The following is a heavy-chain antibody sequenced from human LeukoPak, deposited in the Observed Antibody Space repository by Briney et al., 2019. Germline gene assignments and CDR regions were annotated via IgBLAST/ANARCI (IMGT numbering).Heavy chain of an antibody. J-gene: IGHJ4*02. CDR2: GDYSGGT. V-gene: IGHV4-39*07. D-gene: IGHD3-22*01. Sequence: SETLSLTCSVSGDSFRSVKDFWAWIRQPPGKGLEWIASGDYSGGTYYNPSLKSRVTISVDTSKNQFSLKLSSVTAADTAVYFCARVNSDSTAYSPFGYWGQGTLVIVSS. CDR3: ARVNSDSTAYSPFGY. CDR1: GDSFRSVKDF.